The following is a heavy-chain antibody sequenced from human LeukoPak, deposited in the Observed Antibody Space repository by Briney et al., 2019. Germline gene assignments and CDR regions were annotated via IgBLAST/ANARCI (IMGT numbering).Heavy chain of an antibody. Sequence: SETLSLTCTVSGGSISSGSYYWSWIRQPAGKGLEWIGRIYTSGSTNYNPSLKSRVTISVDTSKNQFSLKLSSVTAADTAVYYCARRGMATIRGSGAFDIWGQGTMVTVSS. V-gene: IGHV4-61*02. CDR2: IYTSGST. J-gene: IGHJ3*02. CDR3: ARRGMATIRGSGAFDI. D-gene: IGHD5-24*01. CDR1: GGSISSGSYY.